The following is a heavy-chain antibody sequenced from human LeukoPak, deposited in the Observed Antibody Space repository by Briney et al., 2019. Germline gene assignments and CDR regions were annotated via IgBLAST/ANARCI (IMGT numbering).Heavy chain of an antibody. CDR3: AKDSSRWSSDAFDI. Sequence: GASVKVSCKASGYTFTAYYMHWVRQAPGQGLEWMGWINPNSGGPNYAQKFQGRVTMTRDTSISTAYMELSSLRSDDTAVYYCAKDSSRWSSDAFDIWGQGTMVTVSS. D-gene: IGHD6-13*01. CDR1: GYTFTAYY. V-gene: IGHV1-2*02. CDR2: INPNSGGP. J-gene: IGHJ3*02.